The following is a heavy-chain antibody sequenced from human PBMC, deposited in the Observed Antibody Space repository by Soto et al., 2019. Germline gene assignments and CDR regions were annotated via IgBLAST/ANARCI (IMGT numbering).Heavy chain of an antibody. CDR3: ARGRYCLTGRCFPNWFDS. Sequence: LSLTCSVSGDSISNLDYFWAWIRQPPGQALEYIGYIYKSATTYYNPSFESRVAISVDTSKSQFSLNVTSVTAADTAVYFCARGRYCLTGRCFPNWFDSWGQGALLTVSS. CDR2: IYKSATT. J-gene: IGHJ5*01. V-gene: IGHV4-30-4*01. CDR1: GDSISNLDYF. D-gene: IGHD7-27*01.